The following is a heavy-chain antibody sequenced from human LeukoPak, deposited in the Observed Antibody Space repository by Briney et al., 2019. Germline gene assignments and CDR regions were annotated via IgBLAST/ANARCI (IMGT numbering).Heavy chain of an antibody. V-gene: IGHV1-18*01. D-gene: IGHD3-10*01. J-gene: IGHJ5*02. Sequence: ASVKVSCKASGYSFRNYVISWVRQAPGQGLEYMGWISVYNGNTNYAQRLQGRVTMTADTSTSTVYMELRSMRSDDTAVYYCARGGGGYYGSGSYLIDLWGQGTLVTVSS. CDR1: GYSFRNYV. CDR3: ARGGGGYYGSGSYLIDL. CDR2: ISVYNGNT.